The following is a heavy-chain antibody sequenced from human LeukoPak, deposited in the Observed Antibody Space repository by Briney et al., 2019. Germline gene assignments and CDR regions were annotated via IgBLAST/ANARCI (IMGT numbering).Heavy chain of an antibody. CDR2: IRSKIDGETT. CDR3: TTGDDY. Sequence: GGSLRLSCAASGFLFINAWMSWVRQAPGKGLEWVGRIRSKIDGETTDYAAPVKGRFTISRDDSKNTLFLQMSSLKTEDTAVYYCTTGDDYWGQGTLVAVSS. J-gene: IGHJ4*02. V-gene: IGHV3-15*01. CDR1: GFLFINAW.